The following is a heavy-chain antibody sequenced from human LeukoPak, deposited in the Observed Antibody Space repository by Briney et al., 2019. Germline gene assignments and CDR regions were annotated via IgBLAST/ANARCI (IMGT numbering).Heavy chain of an antibody. CDR3: ARSRLPTYNWFDP. J-gene: IGHJ5*02. CDR2: INPSGGST. D-gene: IGHD5-18*01. Sequence: GASVKVSCKASGYTFTSYYIHWVRQAPGQGLEWMGIINPSGGSTSYAQKFQGRVTMTRDMSTSTVYMELSSLRSEDTAVYYCARSRLPTYNWFDPWGQGTLVTVSS. V-gene: IGHV1-46*01. CDR1: GYTFTSYY.